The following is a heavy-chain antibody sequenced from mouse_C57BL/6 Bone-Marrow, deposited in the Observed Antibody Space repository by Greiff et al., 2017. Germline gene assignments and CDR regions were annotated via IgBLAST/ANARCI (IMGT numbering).Heavy chain of an antibody. CDR2: ISSGGSYT. CDR1: GFTFSSYG. V-gene: IGHV5-6*01. CDR3: ARNYYGSSYERFAY. J-gene: IGHJ3*01. Sequence: EVKLMESGGDLVKPGGSLKLSCAASGFTFSSYGMSWVRQTPDKRLEWVATISSGGSYTYYPDSVKGRFPISRDNAKNTLYLQMSSLKSEDTAMYYCARNYYGSSYERFAYWGQGTLVTVSA. D-gene: IGHD1-1*01.